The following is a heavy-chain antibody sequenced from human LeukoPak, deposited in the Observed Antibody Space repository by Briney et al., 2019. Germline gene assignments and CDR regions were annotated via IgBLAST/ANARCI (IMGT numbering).Heavy chain of an antibody. CDR1: GYTFTGYY. CDR3: ARLGVTIGYCSSTSCYRGGY. V-gene: IGHV1-2*02. J-gene: IGHJ4*02. D-gene: IGHD2-2*02. Sequence: GASVKVSCKASGYTFTGYYMHWVRQAPGQGLEWMGWINPNSGGTNYAQKFQGRVTMTRDTSISTAYMELSRLRSDDTAVYYCARLGVTIGYCSSTSCYRGGYWGRGTLVTVSS. CDR2: INPNSGGT.